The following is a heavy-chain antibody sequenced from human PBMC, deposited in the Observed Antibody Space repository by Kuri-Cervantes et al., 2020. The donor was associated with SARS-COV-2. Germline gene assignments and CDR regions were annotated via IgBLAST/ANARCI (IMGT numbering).Heavy chain of an antibody. D-gene: IGHD6-6*01. Sequence: SETLSLTCAVYGGSFSGYQWSWIRQTPGMGLEWIGQINDSGATKYNPSLKSRAIVSMDKSKNQFSLKLSSVTAADTAVYYCARGVPGYRGQGSLVTVSS. CDR1: GGSFSGYQ. CDR2: INDSGAT. V-gene: IGHV4-34*01. J-gene: IGHJ4*02. CDR3: ARGVPGY.